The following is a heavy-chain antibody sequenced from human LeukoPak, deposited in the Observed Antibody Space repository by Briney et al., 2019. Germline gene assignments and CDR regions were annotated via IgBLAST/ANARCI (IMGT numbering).Heavy chain of an antibody. J-gene: IGHJ4*02. D-gene: IGHD3-22*01. CDR1: GFTLSSYS. CDR3: AKGDYYDSSGYPDY. V-gene: IGHV3-48*04. Sequence: GGSLRLSCAASGFTLSSYSMNWVRQAPGKGLEWVSYISSSSSTIYYADSVKGRFTISRDSAKNSLYLQMNSLRAEDTALYYCAKGDYYDSSGYPDYWGQGTLVTVSS. CDR2: ISSSSSTI.